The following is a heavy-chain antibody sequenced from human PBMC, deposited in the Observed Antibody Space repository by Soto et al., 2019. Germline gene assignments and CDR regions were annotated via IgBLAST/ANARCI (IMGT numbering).Heavy chain of an antibody. J-gene: IGHJ6*02. D-gene: IGHD3-22*01. V-gene: IGHV4-59*01. CDR1: GGSISSYY. CDR3: ARGDYDSSGYLYYYYGMDV. Sequence: SETLSLTCTVSGGSISSYYWSWIRQPPGKGLEWIGYIYYSGSTNYNPSLKSRVTISVDTSKNQFSLKLSSVTAADTAVYYCARGDYDSSGYLYYYYGMDVWGQGTTVTVSS. CDR2: IYYSGST.